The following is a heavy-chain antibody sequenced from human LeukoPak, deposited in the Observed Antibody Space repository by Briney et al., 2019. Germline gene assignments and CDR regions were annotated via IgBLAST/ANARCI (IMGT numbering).Heavy chain of an antibody. CDR1: GGSFSGYY. CDR2: INHSGST. V-gene: IGHV4-34*01. Sequence: SETLSLTCAVYGGSFSGYYWSWIRQPPGKGLEWIGEINHSGSTYYNPSLKSRVTISVDTSKNQFSPKLSSVTAADTAVYYCASVSAVPAAPVTIAGDYYYYMDVWGKGTTVTVSS. CDR3: ASVSAVPAAPVTIAGDYYYYMDV. D-gene: IGHD2-2*01. J-gene: IGHJ6*03.